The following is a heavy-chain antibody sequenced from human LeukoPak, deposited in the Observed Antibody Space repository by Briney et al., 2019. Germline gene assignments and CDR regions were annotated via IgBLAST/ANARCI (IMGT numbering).Heavy chain of an antibody. Sequence: SETLSLTCTVSGGSISSYYWSWRRQPRGKGLEWIGFIFYSGTTNYNPSLKSRVTMSVDTSKNQVSLKLSSVTAADTAVYYCARGGKRRGVIPPHWGQGTLVTVSS. V-gene: IGHV4-59*01. CDR2: IFYSGTT. J-gene: IGHJ4*02. D-gene: IGHD3-10*01. CDR3: ARGGKRRGVIPPH. CDR1: GGSISSYY.